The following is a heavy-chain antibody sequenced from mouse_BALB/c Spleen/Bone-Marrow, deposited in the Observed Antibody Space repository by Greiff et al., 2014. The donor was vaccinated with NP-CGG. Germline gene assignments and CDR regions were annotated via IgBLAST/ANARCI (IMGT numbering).Heavy chain of an antibody. V-gene: IGHV1S29*02. CDR3: ARGYSWYFDV. Sequence: EVQLQESGPELVKPGASVTISCKASGYKFNDYNMPWVKQSHGQSLEWIGYIYPYNGGTGYNQKFKSRATLTVDNSSSTAYMELRSLTSEDSAVYYCARGYSWYFDVWGAGTTVTVSS. CDR1: GYKFNDYN. D-gene: IGHD2-3*01. J-gene: IGHJ1*01. CDR2: IYPYNGGT.